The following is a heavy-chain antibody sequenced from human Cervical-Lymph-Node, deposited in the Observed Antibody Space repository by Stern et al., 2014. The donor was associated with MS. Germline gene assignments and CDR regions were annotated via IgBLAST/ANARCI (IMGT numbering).Heavy chain of an antibody. Sequence: QLQLQESGPGLLKPSQALSLSCTVSGVSISSGGYYWSWICQLPGKGLVLIGYVSFSGSPSYNPSVTSRVSISVDTSKNQFSLNLRSVTAADTAVYYCANGGDEYNPIDYWGQGTLVIVST. CDR1: GVSISSGGYY. CDR2: VSFSGSP. J-gene: IGHJ4*02. CDR3: ANGGDEYNPIDY. D-gene: IGHD5-24*01. V-gene: IGHV4-31*03.